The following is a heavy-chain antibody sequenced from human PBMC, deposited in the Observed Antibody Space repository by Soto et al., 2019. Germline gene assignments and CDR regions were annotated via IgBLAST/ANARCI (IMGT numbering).Heavy chain of an antibody. D-gene: IGHD1-26*01. CDR2: ISGSGGST. V-gene: IGHV3-23*01. CDR1: GFTFSSYA. Sequence: PGGSLRLSCAASGFTFSSYAMSWVRQAPGKGLEWVSAISGSGGSTYYADSVKGRFTISRDNSKNTLYLQMNSLRAEDTAVYYCAKRSAESWTPWVYNWFDPWGQGTLVTVSS. J-gene: IGHJ5*02. CDR3: AKRSAESWTPWVYNWFDP.